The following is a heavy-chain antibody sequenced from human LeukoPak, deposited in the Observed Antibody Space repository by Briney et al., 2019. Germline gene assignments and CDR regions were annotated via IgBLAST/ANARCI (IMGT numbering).Heavy chain of an antibody. D-gene: IGHD6-25*01. V-gene: IGHV4-34*01. J-gene: IGHJ6*03. Sequence: SETLSLTCSVSGGSISDYYWTWIRQPPGKGLEWIGEINHSGSTNYNPSLKSRVTISVDTSKNQFSLKLSSVTAADTAVYYCARRGGIAAARHTYYMDVWGKGTTVTVSS. CDR2: INHSGST. CDR1: GGSISDYY. CDR3: ARRGGIAAARHTYYMDV.